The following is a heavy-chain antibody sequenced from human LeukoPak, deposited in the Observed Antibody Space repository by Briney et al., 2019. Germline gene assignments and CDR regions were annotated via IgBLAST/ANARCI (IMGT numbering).Heavy chain of an antibody. J-gene: IGHJ5*02. CDR3: AKSNQYCSGGSCSFDP. V-gene: IGHV3-23*01. CDR2: ISGSGGST. Sequence: PGGSLRLSCAASGFTFSSYAMSWVRQAPGKGLEWVSAISGSGGSTYYADSVKGRFTISRDNSKNTLYLQMNSLRAEDTAVYYCAKSNQYCSGGSCSFDPWGQGTLVTASS. D-gene: IGHD2-15*01. CDR1: GFTFSSYA.